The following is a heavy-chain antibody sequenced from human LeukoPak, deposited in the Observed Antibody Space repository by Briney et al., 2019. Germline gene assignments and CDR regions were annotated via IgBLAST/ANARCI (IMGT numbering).Heavy chain of an antibody. V-gene: IGHV1-8*01. Sequence: ASVKGSCKASGDTVTNFVINWVRQATGQGPHWIGWMNPSSGDTGIAQKFQGRLTLTRDTSLSTAYMELSHLTSEDTAIYFCTREHDKPMMHWYFSLWGRGSLVTVSS. J-gene: IGHJ2*01. CDR1: GDTVTNFV. CDR2: MNPSSGDT. D-gene: IGHD1/OR15-1a*01. CDR3: TREHDKPMMHWYFSL.